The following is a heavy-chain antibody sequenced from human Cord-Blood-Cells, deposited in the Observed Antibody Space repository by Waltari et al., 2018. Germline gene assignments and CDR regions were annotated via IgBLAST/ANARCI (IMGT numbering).Heavy chain of an antibody. CDR1: GVSFSSDS. V-gene: IGHV3-21*01. Sequence: EVQLVESGGGLVTPGGSLRLSCAASGVSFSSDSMNWVRQAPGKWLEWVSSISSISYIYYADSVKGRFTISRDNAKNSLYLQMNSLRAEDTAVYYCARDSSSSWYYYYYGMDVWGQGTTVTVSS. J-gene: IGHJ6*02. CDR3: ARDSSSSWYYYYYGMDV. CDR2: ISSISYI. D-gene: IGHD6-13*01.